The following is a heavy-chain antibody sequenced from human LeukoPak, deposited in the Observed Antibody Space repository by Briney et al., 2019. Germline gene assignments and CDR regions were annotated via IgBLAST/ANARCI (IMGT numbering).Heavy chain of an antibody. CDR1: DGSFSGYY. D-gene: IGHD2-2*01. V-gene: IGHV4-34*01. CDR2: INHSGST. CDR3: ARGLKKVPSALRDIVVVPAARNRGYSGSGRAFDI. Sequence: KTSETLSLTCAVYDGSFSGYYWSWIRQPPGKGLEWIGEINHSGSTNYNPSLKSRVTISVDTSKNQFSLKLSSVTAADTAVYYCARGLKKVPSALRDIVVVPAARNRGYSGSGRAFDIWGQGTMVTVSS. J-gene: IGHJ3*02.